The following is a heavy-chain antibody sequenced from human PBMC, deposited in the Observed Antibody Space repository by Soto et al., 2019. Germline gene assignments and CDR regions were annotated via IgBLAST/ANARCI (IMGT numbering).Heavy chain of an antibody. J-gene: IGHJ6*02. V-gene: IGHV3-15*07. D-gene: IGHD5-18*01. CDR1: GFTFSNAW. Sequence: EVQLVESGGGLVKPGGSLRLSCAASGFTFSNAWMNWVRQAPGKGLEWVGRIKSKTDGGTTDYAAPVKGRFTISRDDSKNTLYLQMNSLKTEDTAVYYCTTSGRYSYGYYYYYGMDVWGQGTTVTVSS. CDR3: TTSGRYSYGYYYYYGMDV. CDR2: IKSKTDGGTT.